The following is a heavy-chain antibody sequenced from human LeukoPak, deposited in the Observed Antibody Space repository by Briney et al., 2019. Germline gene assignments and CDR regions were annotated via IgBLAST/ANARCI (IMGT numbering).Heavy chain of an antibody. CDR1: GFTFSSYG. V-gene: IGHV3-30*02. J-gene: IGHJ3*02. Sequence: GGSLRLSCAASGFTFSSYGMHWVRQAPGKGLEWVAFIRYDGSNKYYADSVKGRFTIPRDNSKNTLYLQMNSLRAEDTAVYYCAKATHGELGAFDIWGQGTMVAVSS. CDR2: IRYDGSNK. D-gene: IGHD3-10*01. CDR3: AKATHGELGAFDI.